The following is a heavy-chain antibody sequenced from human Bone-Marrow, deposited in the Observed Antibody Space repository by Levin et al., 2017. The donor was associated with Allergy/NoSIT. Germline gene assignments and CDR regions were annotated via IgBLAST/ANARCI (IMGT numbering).Heavy chain of an antibody. CDR3: ARDGGKKFHYGSGSYLYGMDV. CDR1: GFTFDDYG. V-gene: IGHV3-20*04. J-gene: IGHJ6*02. D-gene: IGHD3-10*01. Sequence: TGGSLRLSCEASGFTFDDYGMRWVRQAPGKGLEWVSHIDWSGGNIHYADSVKGRFTISRDNSKNSLYLQMNSLRAEDTALYYCARDGGKKFHYGSGSYLYGMDVWGQGTTVTVSS. CDR2: IDWSGGNI.